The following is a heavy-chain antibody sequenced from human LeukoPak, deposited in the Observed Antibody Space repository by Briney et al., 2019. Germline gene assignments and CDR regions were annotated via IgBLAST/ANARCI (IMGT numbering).Heavy chain of an antibody. Sequence: GGSLRLSCAATGFTFTSYWMSWVRQCPGKGLEWVANIKQDGSEEYYVDSVKGRFTISRDNAKKLLYLQMNSLRAEDTAVYYCARGYCSVSSCYLDAFDIWGQGTMVTVSS. CDR1: GFTFTSYW. V-gene: IGHV3-7*02. CDR3: ARGYCSVSSCYLDAFDI. J-gene: IGHJ3*02. D-gene: IGHD2-15*01. CDR2: IKQDGSEE.